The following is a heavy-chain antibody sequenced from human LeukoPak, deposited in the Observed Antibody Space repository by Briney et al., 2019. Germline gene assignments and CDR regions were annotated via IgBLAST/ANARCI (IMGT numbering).Heavy chain of an antibody. D-gene: IGHD2-8*01. J-gene: IGHJ4*02. CDR1: GFTFSRYW. Sequence: GGSLRLSCAASGFTFSRYWMFWVRQTPGKGLVWVSRINTDGSTSYADSVKGRFTIPRDNAKNTLYLQMNSLRAEDTAVYYCARDLMVGSPFDSWGQGTLVTVSS. CDR3: ARDLMVGSPFDS. CDR2: INTDGST. V-gene: IGHV3-74*01.